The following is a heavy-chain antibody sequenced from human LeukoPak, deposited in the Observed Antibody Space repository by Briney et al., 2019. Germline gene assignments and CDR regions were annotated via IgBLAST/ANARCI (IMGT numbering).Heavy chain of an antibody. CDR2: VNPDSGGT. D-gene: IGHD3-3*01. CDR3: ASWEWSHQKDKSDAFDI. Sequence: ASVKVSCKASGYTFTGYYLHWVRQAPGQGLEWMGWVNPDSGGTNYAQKFQGRVTMTRDTSISTAYMELSRLKSDDTAVYYCASWEWSHQKDKSDAFDIWGQGTMVTVSS. V-gene: IGHV1-2*02. J-gene: IGHJ3*02. CDR1: GYTFTGYY.